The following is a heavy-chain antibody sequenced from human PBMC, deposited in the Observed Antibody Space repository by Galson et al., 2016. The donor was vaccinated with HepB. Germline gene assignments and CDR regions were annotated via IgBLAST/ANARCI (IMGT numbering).Heavy chain of an antibody. CDR1: GFTFSNYW. CDR2: IKQDGSEI. V-gene: IGHV3-7*03. CDR3: ARFGVVTYYGMDV. Sequence: SLRLSCAASGFTFSNYWMSWVRQAPGKGLEWVANIKQDGSEIYYLGSVKGRFTISRDNAKKSRYLQMNSLRVEDTAVYYCARFGVVTYYGMDVWGQGTTVTVSS. J-gene: IGHJ6*02. D-gene: IGHD3-3*01.